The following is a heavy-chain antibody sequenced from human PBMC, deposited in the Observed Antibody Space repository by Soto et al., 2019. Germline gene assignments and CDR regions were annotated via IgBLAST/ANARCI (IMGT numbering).Heavy chain of an antibody. Sequence: EVQLVESGGGLVQPGGSLRLSCAASGFTFSSYWMSWVRQAPGKGLEWVANIKQDGSEKYYVDSVKGRFTISRDNANNSLYLQVNSLRAEDTAVYYCAREGRPHNDYYYYYYMDVWGKGTTVTVSS. CDR2: IKQDGSEK. CDR1: GFTFSSYW. CDR3: AREGRPHNDYYYYYYMDV. V-gene: IGHV3-7*01. J-gene: IGHJ6*03.